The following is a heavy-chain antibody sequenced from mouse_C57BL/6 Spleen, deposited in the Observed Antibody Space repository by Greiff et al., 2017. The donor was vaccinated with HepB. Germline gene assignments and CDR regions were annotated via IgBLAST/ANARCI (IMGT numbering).Heavy chain of an antibody. D-gene: IGHD2-10*02. CDR2: ISDGGSYT. V-gene: IGHV5-4*03. CDR1: GFTFSSYA. CDR3: ARGGYGNYDYAMDY. J-gene: IGHJ4*01. Sequence: EVKVVESGGGLVKPGGSLKLSCAASGFTFSSYAMSWVRQTPEKRLEWVATISDGGSYTYYPDNVKGRFTLSRDNAKNNLYLQMSHLKSEDTAMYYCARGGYGNYDYAMDYWGQGTSVTVSS.